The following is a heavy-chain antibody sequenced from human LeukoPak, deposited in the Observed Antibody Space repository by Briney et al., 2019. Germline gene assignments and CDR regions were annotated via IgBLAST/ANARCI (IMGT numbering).Heavy chain of an antibody. V-gene: IGHV1-2*02. CDR1: GYTFTGYY. D-gene: IGHD1-26*01. Sequence: EASVKVSCKASGYTFTGYYMHWVRQAPGQGLEWMGWINPNSGGTNYAQKFQGRVTMTRDTSISTAYMELSRLRSDDTAVYYCARGATLSYYYMDVWGKGTTVTVSS. J-gene: IGHJ6*03. CDR2: INPNSGGT. CDR3: ARGATLSYYYMDV.